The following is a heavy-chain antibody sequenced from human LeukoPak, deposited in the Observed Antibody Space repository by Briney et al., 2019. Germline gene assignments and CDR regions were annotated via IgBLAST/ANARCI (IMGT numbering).Heavy chain of an antibody. J-gene: IGHJ4*02. CDR1: GFTFSDYS. V-gene: IGHV3-30*03. Sequence: GGSLRLSCAASGFTFSDYSMHWVRQAPGKGQEWVADMSYDGNNKYYADSVKGRVTISRDNSNNTLYLQMNSLRADDTAVYYCARGNYYGSGATLKFYYFDYWGQGALVTVSS. D-gene: IGHD3-10*01. CDR3: ARGNYYGSGATLKFYYFDY. CDR2: MSYDGNNK.